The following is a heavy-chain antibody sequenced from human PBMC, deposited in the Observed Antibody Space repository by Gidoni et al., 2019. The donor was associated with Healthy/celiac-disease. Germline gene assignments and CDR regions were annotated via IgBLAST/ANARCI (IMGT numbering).Heavy chain of an antibody. CDR1: GYTFTSYG. V-gene: IGHV1-18*01. D-gene: IGHD3-10*01. J-gene: IGHJ4*02. CDR2: ISAYNGNT. Sequence: QVQLVQSGAEVKKPGASVKVSCKASGYTFTSYGISWVRPAPGQGLEWMGWISAYNGNTNYAQKLQGRVTMTTDTSTSTAYMELRSLRSDDTAVYYCAGTDEFGEFSYYFDYWGQGTLVTVSS. CDR3: AGTDEFGEFSYYFDY.